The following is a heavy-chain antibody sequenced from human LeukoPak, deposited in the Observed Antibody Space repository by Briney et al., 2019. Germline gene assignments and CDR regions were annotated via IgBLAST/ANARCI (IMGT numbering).Heavy chain of an antibody. J-gene: IGHJ4*02. Sequence: GASVKVSCKASGYTFTGYYMHWVRQAPGQGLEWMGWINPNSGGTNYAQKFQGRVTMTRDTSISTAYMELSRLRSDDTAVYYCARDGTPPGIAAAGVLAKPGDYWGQGTLVTVSS. CDR2: INPNSGGT. CDR1: GYTFTGYY. V-gene: IGHV1-2*02. D-gene: IGHD6-13*01. CDR3: ARDGTPPGIAAAGVLAKPGDY.